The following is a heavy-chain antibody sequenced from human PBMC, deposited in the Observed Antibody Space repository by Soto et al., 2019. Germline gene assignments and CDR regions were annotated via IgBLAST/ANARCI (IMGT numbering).Heavy chain of an antibody. CDR1: GGSISSSNW. Sequence: QVQLQESGPGLVKPSGTLSLTCAVSGGSISSSNWWSWVRQPPGKGLEWIGEICHSGSSNYNPSLKSRVTISVDKSKNQFSLKLSSVTAADTAVYYCVRERPEGGGWFWDYWGQGILVTVSS. D-gene: IGHD6-19*01. V-gene: IGHV4-4*02. J-gene: IGHJ4*02. CDR2: ICHSGSS. CDR3: VRERPEGGGWFWDY.